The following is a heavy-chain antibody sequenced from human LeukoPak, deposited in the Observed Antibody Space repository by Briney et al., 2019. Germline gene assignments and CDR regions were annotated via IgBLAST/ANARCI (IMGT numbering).Heavy chain of an antibody. CDR3: ARGRGARSSRWYNWFDP. V-gene: IGHV4-34*01. CDR1: GGSSSAYY. J-gene: IGHJ5*02. CDR2: INHSGST. D-gene: IGHD6-13*01. Sequence: PSETLSLTCAVYGGSSSAYYWSWIRQPPGKGLEWIGEINHSGSTNYNPSLKSRVTISIDTSKNQFSLEMSSVTAADTAVYYCARGRGARSSRWYNWFDPWGQGTLVTVSS.